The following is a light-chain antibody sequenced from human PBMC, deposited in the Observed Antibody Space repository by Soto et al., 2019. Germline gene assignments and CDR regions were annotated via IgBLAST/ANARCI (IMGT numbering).Light chain of an antibody. CDR2: EVG. Sequence: QSALTQPASASGSPGQSITISCTGSSSDVGGHNHVSWYQQHPGKAPKLIIYEVGNRPSGVSNRFSGSKSGNTASLTISGFQAEDEADYYCNSYTSSSTHVFGTGTKLTVL. CDR3: NSYTSSSTHV. V-gene: IGLV2-14*01. J-gene: IGLJ1*01. CDR1: SSDVGGHNH.